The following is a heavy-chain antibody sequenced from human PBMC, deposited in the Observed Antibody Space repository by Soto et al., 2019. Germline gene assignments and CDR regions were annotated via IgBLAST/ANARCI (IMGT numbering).Heavy chain of an antibody. D-gene: IGHD3-22*01. V-gene: IGHV3-23*01. CDR3: AKESYYYDSSGYTTPQGAFDI. Sequence: PGGSLRLSCAASGFTFSSYAMSWVRQAPGKGLEWVSAISGSGGSTYYADSVKGRFTISRDNSKNTLYLQMNSLRAEDTAVYYCAKESYYYDSSGYTTPQGAFDIWGKGTMVTVSS. CDR1: GFTFSSYA. CDR2: ISGSGGST. J-gene: IGHJ3*02.